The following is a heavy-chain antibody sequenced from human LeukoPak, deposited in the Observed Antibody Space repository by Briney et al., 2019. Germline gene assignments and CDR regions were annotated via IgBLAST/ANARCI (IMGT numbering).Heavy chain of an antibody. CDR3: AREPAHYYGMDV. CDR1: GGSFSGYH. Sequence: SETLSLTCAVYGGSFSGYHWSWIRQPPGKGLEWIGEINHSGSTNYNPSLKSRVTISVDTSKNQFYLKLSSVTTADTAVYYCAREPAHYYGMDVWGQGTTVTVSS. CDR2: INHSGST. V-gene: IGHV4-34*01. D-gene: IGHD6-25*01. J-gene: IGHJ6*02.